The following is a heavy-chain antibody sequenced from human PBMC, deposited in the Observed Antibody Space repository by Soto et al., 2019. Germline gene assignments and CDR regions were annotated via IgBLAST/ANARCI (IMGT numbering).Heavy chain of an antibody. D-gene: IGHD1-26*01. J-gene: IGHJ6*02. CDR3: ARLVGATPYYCYGMDV. CDR1: GYSFTSYW. CDR2: IYPGDSDT. Sequence: LGESLKISCKGSGYSFTSYWIGWVRQMPGKGLEWMGIIYPGDSDTRYSPSFQGQVTISADKSISTAYLQWSSLKASDTAMYYCARLVGATPYYCYGMDVWGQGTTVTVSS. V-gene: IGHV5-51*01.